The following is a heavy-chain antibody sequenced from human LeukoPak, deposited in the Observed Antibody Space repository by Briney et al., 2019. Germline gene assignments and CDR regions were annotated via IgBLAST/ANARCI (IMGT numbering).Heavy chain of an antibody. CDR1: GYTFTGYY. J-gene: IGHJ3*02. CDR3: ARTRIQLWLGPDAFDI. V-gene: IGHV1-2*02. D-gene: IGHD5-18*01. Sequence: ASVKVSCKASGYTFTGYYMHWVRQAPGQGLEWMGWINPNSGGTNYAQKFQGRATMTRDTSISTAYMELSRLRSDDTAVYYCARTRIQLWLGPDAFDIWGQGTMVTVSS. CDR2: INPNSGGT.